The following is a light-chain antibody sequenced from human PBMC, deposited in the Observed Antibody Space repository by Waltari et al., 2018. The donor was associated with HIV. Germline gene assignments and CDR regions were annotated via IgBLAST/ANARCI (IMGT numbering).Light chain of an antibody. CDR1: NSDISASNY. CDR3: SSFAGTHKL. Sequence: QSALTQSPSASGSPGQSVKLSCSGANSDISASNYFSWYQQHSDRPPKLIIFEVTKRPSGVPDRFSGSKSGNTASLFVSGLQPEDEATYFCSSFAGTHKLFGGGTKLTVL. J-gene: IGLJ2*01. CDR2: EVT. V-gene: IGLV2-8*01.